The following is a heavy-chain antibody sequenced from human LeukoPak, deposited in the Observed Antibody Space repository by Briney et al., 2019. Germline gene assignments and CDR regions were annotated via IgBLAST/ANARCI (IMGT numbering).Heavy chain of an antibody. J-gene: IGHJ4*02. CDR1: GYTFTGYY. Sequence: ASVKVSCKASGYTFTGYYMHWVRQAPGQGLEWMGWINPNSGGTNYAQKFQGRVTMTRDTSISTAYMELSRLRSDDTAVYYCARYGGVGATPLDYWGQGTLVTVSS. V-gene: IGHV1-2*02. D-gene: IGHD1-26*01. CDR2: INPNSGGT. CDR3: ARYGGVGATPLDY.